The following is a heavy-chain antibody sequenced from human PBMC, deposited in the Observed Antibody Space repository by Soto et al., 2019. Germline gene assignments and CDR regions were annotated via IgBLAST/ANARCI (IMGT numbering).Heavy chain of an antibody. J-gene: IGHJ6*02. D-gene: IGHD3-10*01. CDR3: ARASMVRGQGYYYGMDV. CDR1: GYTFTGYY. V-gene: IGHV1-2*02. Sequence: QVQLVQSGAEVKKPGASVKVSCKASGYTFTGYYMHWVRQAPGQGLEWMGWINPNSGGTNYAQKCQGGVTMTRDPSISTAYTEPSRLRSDDTAVYYCARASMVRGQGYYYGMDVWGQGTTVTVSS. CDR2: INPNSGGT.